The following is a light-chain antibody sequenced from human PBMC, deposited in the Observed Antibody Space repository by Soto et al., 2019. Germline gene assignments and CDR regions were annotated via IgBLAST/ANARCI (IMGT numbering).Light chain of an antibody. J-gene: IGKJ3*01. CDR1: QSVSSF. CDR3: QHRSSWPGA. V-gene: IGKV3-11*01. CDR2: DAS. Sequence: EVVLTQSPDTLSLSPGERATLSCRASQSVSSFLAWYQQKPGQAPRLLIYDASNRATGIPARFSGSGSRTDFTLTISSLEPEDFAVYYCQHRSSWPGAFGPGTKVDIK.